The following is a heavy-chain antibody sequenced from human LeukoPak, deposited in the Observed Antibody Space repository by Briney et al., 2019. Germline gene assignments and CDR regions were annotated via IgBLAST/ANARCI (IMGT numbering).Heavy chain of an antibody. CDR3: ARDTGRGSYSSFDY. Sequence: GRSLRLSCAASGCTFSSYARHWVRQAPGKGLEWVGVISYDGSNKYYAASVKGRVTISRDNSKNTLYLQMSTLSAEDTAVYYCARDTGRGSYSSFDYWGQGTLVTVSS. D-gene: IGHD3-10*01. CDR2: ISYDGSNK. J-gene: IGHJ4*02. CDR1: GCTFSSYA. V-gene: IGHV3-30-3*01.